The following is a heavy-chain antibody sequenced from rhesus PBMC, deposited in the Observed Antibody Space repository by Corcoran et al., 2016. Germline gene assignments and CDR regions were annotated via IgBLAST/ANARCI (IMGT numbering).Heavy chain of an antibody. J-gene: IGHJ6*01. Sequence: EVQLVEPGGGLVQPGGSLKLSCAASGFTFSSYGMSWVRQAPGKGLEWVSAINSGGGSTYYVDSVKGRFTISRDNSKNTLSLQMNSLRAEDTAVYYCAKDLEYSYPGLDSWGQGVVVTVSS. V-gene: IGHV3S5*01. D-gene: IGHD2-21*01. CDR1: GFTFSSYG. CDR2: INSGGGST. CDR3: AKDLEYSYPGLDS.